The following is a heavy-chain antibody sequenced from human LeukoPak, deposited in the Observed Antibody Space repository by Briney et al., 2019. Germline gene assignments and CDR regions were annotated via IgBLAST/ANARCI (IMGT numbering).Heavy chain of an antibody. D-gene: IGHD4-17*01. CDR3: AKNLGFGDDC. V-gene: IGHV3-53*01. Sequence: PGGSLRLSCAASGFTVSSHCMSWVRQAPGKGLEWVSVIYTGGSIQYADSVKGRFTISRDNSKNMVYLQMNSLRAEDTAVYYCAKNLGFGDDCWGQGTLVTVSS. J-gene: IGHJ4*02. CDR1: GFTVSSHC. CDR2: IYTGGSI.